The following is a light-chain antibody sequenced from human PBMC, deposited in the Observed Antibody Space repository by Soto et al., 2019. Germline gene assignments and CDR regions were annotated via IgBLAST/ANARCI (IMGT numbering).Light chain of an antibody. V-gene: IGKV1-33*01. Sequence: DIQMTQSPSSLSASVGDRVTITCQASQDISNYLNWYQQKPGKAPKLLIYDASNLETGVPSRFSGSGSGTDFTFTISSLQPEDIATYYCQQYDNLLRIFTFGPGTKVDIK. CDR2: DAS. CDR3: QQYDNLLRIFT. J-gene: IGKJ3*01. CDR1: QDISNY.